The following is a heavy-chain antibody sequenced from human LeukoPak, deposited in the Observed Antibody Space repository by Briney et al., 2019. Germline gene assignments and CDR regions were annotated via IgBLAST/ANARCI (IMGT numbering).Heavy chain of an antibody. Sequence: SETLSLTCTVSGGSISSYYWSWIRQPPGKGLEWIGYIYYGGSTNYNPSLKSRVTISVDTSKNQFSLKLSSVTAADTAVYYCARASKKGIQLWFDYWGQGTLVTVSS. D-gene: IGHD5-18*01. J-gene: IGHJ4*02. CDR3: ARASKKGIQLWFDY. V-gene: IGHV4-59*01. CDR1: GGSISSYY. CDR2: IYYGGST.